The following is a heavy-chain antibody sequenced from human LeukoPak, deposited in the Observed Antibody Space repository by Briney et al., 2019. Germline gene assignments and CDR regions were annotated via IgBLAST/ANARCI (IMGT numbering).Heavy chain of an antibody. CDR3: AKVRNHYYDSSVPNPGDY. CDR1: GFTFSNYG. CDR2: IRYDGSNK. Sequence: GGSLRLSCAASGFTFSNYGMHWVRQAPGKGLEWVAFIRYDGSNKYYADSVKGRFTISRDNSKNTLYLQMNSLRVEDTAVYYCAKVRNHYYDSSVPNPGDYWGQGTLVTVSS. V-gene: IGHV3-30*02. J-gene: IGHJ4*02. D-gene: IGHD3-22*01.